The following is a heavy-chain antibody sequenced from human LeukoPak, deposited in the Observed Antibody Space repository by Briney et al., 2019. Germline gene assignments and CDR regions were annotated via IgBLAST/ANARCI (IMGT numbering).Heavy chain of an antibody. D-gene: IGHD6-13*01. J-gene: IGHJ4*02. V-gene: IGHV7-4-1*02. CDR3: ARDQGSSSWYEIDY. CDR1: GFTFTSYA. CDR2: INTNTGNP. Sequence: PGGSLRLSCAASGFTFTSYAMNWVRQAPGQGLEWMGWINTNTGNPTYAQGFTGRFVFSLDTSVSTAYLQISSLKAEDTAVYYCARDQGSSSWYEIDYWGQGTLVTVSS.